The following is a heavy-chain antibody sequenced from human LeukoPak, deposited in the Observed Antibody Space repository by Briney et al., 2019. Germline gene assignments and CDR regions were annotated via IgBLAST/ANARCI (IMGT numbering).Heavy chain of an antibody. J-gene: IGHJ4*02. Sequence: GGSLSLSCAASGFTFSSYAMSWVRQAPGKGLEWVSDISGSGDNTYYAHSVKGRLTISRDNSKNTLYVKVNSLGTEDTAAYYCAKGSYYDSSGSFYFDYWGQGTLVTVSS. CDR2: ISGSGDNT. CDR3: AKGSYYDSSGSFYFDY. V-gene: IGHV3-23*01. D-gene: IGHD3-22*01. CDR1: GFTFSSYA.